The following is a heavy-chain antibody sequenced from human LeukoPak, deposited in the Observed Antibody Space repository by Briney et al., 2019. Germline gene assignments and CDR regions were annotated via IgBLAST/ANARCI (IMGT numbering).Heavy chain of an antibody. CDR3: ARQPTSTGAFYLSAFDL. CDR1: GGSISSNIYY. CDR2: VFYIGST. D-gene: IGHD2/OR15-2a*01. V-gene: IGHV4-39*01. J-gene: IGHJ3*01. Sequence: PSETLSLTCSVSGGSISSNIYYWGWIRQAPEKGLVSIGSVFYIGSTFYNPSLQSRATISVDTSKKQFSLRMNSVTAADTALYFCARQPTSTGAFYLSAFDLWGHGTMVIVSS.